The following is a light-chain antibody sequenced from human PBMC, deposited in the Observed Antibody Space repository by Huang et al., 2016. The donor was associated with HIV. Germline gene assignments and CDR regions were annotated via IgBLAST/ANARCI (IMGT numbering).Light chain of an antibody. J-gene: IGKJ1*01. CDR1: QSVLYSPNNKND. CDR3: QQYYSTPPT. V-gene: IGKV4-1*01. Sequence: DIVMTQSPDSLPVSLGEMATSNCKSRQSVLYSPNNKNDLAWYQQRPGQPPKLLIYWASTRESGVPDRFSGSGSETDFTLTISSLQAEDVAVYYCQQYYSTPPTFGQGTKVEIK. CDR2: WAS.